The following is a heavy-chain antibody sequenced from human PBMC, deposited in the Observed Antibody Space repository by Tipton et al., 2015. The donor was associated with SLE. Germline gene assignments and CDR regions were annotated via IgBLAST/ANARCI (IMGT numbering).Heavy chain of an antibody. CDR3: ARGVYSGYDLDY. Sequence: TLSLTCAVYGGSFSGYYWSWIRQPPGKGLEWIGEINHSGSTNYNPSLKSRVTISVDTSKNQFSLKLSSVTAADTAVYYCARGVYSGYDLDYWGQGTLVTVSS. D-gene: IGHD5-12*01. CDR2: INHSGST. J-gene: IGHJ4*02. V-gene: IGHV4-34*01. CDR1: GGSFSGYY.